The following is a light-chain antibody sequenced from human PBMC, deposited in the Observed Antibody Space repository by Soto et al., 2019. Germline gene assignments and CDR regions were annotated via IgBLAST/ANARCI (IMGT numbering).Light chain of an antibody. V-gene: IGKV1-9*01. Sequence: IQLTQSPSSRSASVGDRVTITCRASQGISSYLAWYQQKPGEAPKLLIYAASTLQSGVPSRFSGSGSGTDFTLTISSLQPEDFATYYCQQLNNYVFTFGPGTKVDIK. CDR1: QGISSY. CDR3: QQLNNYVFT. CDR2: AAS. J-gene: IGKJ3*01.